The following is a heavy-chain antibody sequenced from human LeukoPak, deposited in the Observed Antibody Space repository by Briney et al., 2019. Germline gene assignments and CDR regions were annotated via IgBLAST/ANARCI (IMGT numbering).Heavy chain of an antibody. CDR3: ARALDIVVVPAAIIWLDP. D-gene: IGHD2-2*03. J-gene: IGHJ5*02. CDR2: IYHSGST. CDR1: GYSISSGYY. Sequence: ASETLSLTCTVSGYSISSGYYWGWIRQPPGKGLEWIGSIYHSGSTYYNPSLKSRVTISVDTSKNQFSLKLSSVTAADTAVYYCARALDIVVVPAAIIWLDPWGQGTLVTVSS. V-gene: IGHV4-38-2*02.